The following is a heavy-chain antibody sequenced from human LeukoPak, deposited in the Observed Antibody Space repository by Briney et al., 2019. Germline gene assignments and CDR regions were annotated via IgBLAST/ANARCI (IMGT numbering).Heavy chain of an antibody. J-gene: IGHJ4*02. V-gene: IGHV3-48*01. D-gene: IGHD1-1*01. Sequence: GGSLRLSCAASGFTFSSYAMHWVRQAPGKGLEWVSYISSSSSTIYYADSVKGRFTISRDNAKNSLYLQMNSLRAEDTAVYYCARDTGDWTLDYWGQGTLVTVSS. CDR3: ARDTGDWTLDY. CDR1: GFTFSSYA. CDR2: ISSSSSTI.